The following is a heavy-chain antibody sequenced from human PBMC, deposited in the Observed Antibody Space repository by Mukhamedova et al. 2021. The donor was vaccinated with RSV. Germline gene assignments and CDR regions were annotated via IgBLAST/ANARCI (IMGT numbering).Heavy chain of an antibody. CDR2: ISYDGSNK. V-gene: IGHV3-30*04. CDR3: ARAAGEYLPYYFDY. J-gene: IGHJ4*02. D-gene: IGHD3-10*01. Sequence: HWVRQAPGKGLEWVAVISYDGSNKYYADSVTGRFTISRDNSKNTLYLQMNSLRAEDTAVYYFARAAGEYLPYYFDYWCQGT.